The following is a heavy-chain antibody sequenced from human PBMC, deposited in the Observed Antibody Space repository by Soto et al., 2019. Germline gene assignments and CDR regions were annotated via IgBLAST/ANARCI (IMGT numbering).Heavy chain of an antibody. CDR2: INPSGGRT. J-gene: IGHJ4*02. D-gene: IGHD2-21*02. CDR1: GYTFTSYY. Sequence: QVLLVQSGAEVTRPGASVKVSCKASGYTFTSYYMHWGRQAPGPALEWMAMINPSGGRTKYAQMVQGRVTLTRDRSTGTVDMALSPLSYEETGIYYCARGPSCGVDCYLFDYWGQGTQGTVSS. V-gene: IGHV1-46*01. CDR3: ARGPSCGVDCYLFDY.